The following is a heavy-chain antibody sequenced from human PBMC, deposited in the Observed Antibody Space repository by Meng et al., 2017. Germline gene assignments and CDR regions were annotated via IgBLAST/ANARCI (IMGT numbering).Heavy chain of an antibody. Sequence: GGSLRLSCAASGFTFSSYSMSWVRQAPGKGLEWVALISYDGSDKYYADSVEGRFTISRDNSKNSLYLQMHSLRAEDIAVYYCARDSSPHAIFGVGVLDVWGQGTTVTVSS. D-gene: IGHD3-3*02. CDR3: ARDSSPHAIFGVGVLDV. V-gene: IGHV3-30*05. CDR1: GFTFSSYS. CDR2: ISYDGSDK. J-gene: IGHJ6*02.